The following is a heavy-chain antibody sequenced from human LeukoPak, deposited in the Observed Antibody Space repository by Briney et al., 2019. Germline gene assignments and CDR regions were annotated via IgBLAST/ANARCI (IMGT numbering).Heavy chain of an antibody. J-gene: IGHJ6*03. D-gene: IGHD5/OR15-5a*01. V-gene: IGHV4-34*01. Sequence: PSETLSLTCAVHGGSFSGYYWTWIRQPPGKGLEWIGDIYQSGITNYTPSLKSRLTISVDTSKNQFSLKLGSVTAADTAVYYCARHVRNKVSTARNYYYYMDVWGKGTTVTISS. CDR2: IYQSGIT. CDR3: ARHVRNKVSTARNYYYYMDV. CDR1: GGSFSGYY.